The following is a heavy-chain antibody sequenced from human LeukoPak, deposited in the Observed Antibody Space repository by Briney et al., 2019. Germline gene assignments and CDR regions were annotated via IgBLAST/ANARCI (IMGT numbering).Heavy chain of an antibody. J-gene: IGHJ5*01. CDR3: ARRSSVISALGAVNWFDS. CDR2: IYPDDSDT. D-gene: IGHD6-13*01. CDR1: GYRFSSAW. Sequence: GESLQISCKVSGYRFSSAWIAWVRQMPGKGLEWMGIIYPDDSDTRYSPSFQGQVTISADKSISTAYLQWSQLKASDTAIYYCARRSSVISALGAVNWFDSWGQGTQVIVPS. V-gene: IGHV5-51*01.